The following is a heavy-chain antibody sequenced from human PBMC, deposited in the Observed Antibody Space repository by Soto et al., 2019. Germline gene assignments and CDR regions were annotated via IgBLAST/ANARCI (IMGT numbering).Heavy chain of an antibody. D-gene: IGHD6-19*01. CDR2: INPSGGST. CDR1: GYTFTSYY. CDR3: ARDSKYSSGWYGRIYYYYGMDV. Sequence: AASVKVSCKASGYTFTSYYMHWVRQAPGQGLEWMGIINPSGGSTSYAQKFQGRVTMTRDTSTSTVYMELSSLRSEDTAVYYCARDSKYSSGWYGRIYYYYGMDVWGQGTTVTVSS. V-gene: IGHV1-46*01. J-gene: IGHJ6*02.